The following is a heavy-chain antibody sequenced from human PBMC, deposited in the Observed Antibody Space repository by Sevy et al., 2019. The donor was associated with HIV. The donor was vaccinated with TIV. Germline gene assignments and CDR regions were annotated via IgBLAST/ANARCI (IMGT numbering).Heavy chain of an antibody. Sequence: GGSLRLSCAASGFSFSDYYMTWIRQAPGKGLEWVSYISTYGSTIYYADSVKGRFTMSRDNARNSLYLQMNSLRAEDTAVYYCARVGLRFLEWLPHYGMDVWGQGTTVTVS. CDR2: ISTYGSTI. J-gene: IGHJ6*02. V-gene: IGHV3-11*01. D-gene: IGHD3-3*01. CDR3: ARVGLRFLEWLPHYGMDV. CDR1: GFSFSDYY.